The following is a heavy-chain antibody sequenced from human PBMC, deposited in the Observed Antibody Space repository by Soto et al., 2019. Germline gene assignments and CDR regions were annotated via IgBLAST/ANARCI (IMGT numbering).Heavy chain of an antibody. V-gene: IGHV1-3*01. CDR3: VRRHVSATGIDWFDP. J-gene: IGHJ5*02. CDR2: INAANGDT. D-gene: IGHD6-13*01. Sequence: ASVKVSCKASGYTFTSYGIHWVRQAPGQRLEWMGWINAANGDTKYSPKFQGRVTITRDTSASTAYMELSSLRSEDTAVYYCVRRHVSATGIDWFDPWGQGTLVTVYS. CDR1: GYTFTSYG.